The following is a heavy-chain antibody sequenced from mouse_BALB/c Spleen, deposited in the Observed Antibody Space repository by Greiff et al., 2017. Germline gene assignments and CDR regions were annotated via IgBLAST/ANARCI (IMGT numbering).Heavy chain of an antibody. D-gene: IGHD2-14*01. V-gene: IGHV3-2*02. CDR2: ISYSGST. CDR1: GYSITSDYA. J-gene: IGHJ4*01. CDR3: ARGGVRRHYYAMDY. Sequence: EVKLQESGPGLVKPSQSLSLTCTVTGYSITSDYAWNWIRQFPGNKLEWMGYISYSGSTSYNPSLKSRISITRDTSKNQFFLQLNSVTTEDTATYYCARGGVRRHYYAMDYWGQGTSVTVSS.